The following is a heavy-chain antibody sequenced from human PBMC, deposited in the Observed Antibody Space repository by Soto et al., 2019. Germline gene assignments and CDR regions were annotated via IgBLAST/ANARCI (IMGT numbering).Heavy chain of an antibody. J-gene: IGHJ4*02. CDR1: DGSISSGGYS. D-gene: IGHD2-8*02. CDR3: ARDKITGLFDY. Sequence: SETLSLTCAVSDGSISSGGYSWSWIRQPPGKGLEWIGYIYHSGSTYYNPSLKSRVTISVDRSKNQFSLKLSSVTAADTAVYYCARDKITGLFDYWGQGTLVTVSS. V-gene: IGHV4-30-2*01. CDR2: IYHSGST.